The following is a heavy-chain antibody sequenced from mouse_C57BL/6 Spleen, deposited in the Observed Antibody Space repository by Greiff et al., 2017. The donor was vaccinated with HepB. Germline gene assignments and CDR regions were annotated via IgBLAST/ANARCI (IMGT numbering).Heavy chain of an antibody. V-gene: IGHV1-26*01. D-gene: IGHD2-5*01. J-gene: IGHJ1*03. CDR1: GYTFTDYY. Sequence: EVQLQQSGPELVKPGASVKISCKASGYTFTDYYMNWVKQSHGKSLEWIGDINPNNGGTSYNQKFKGKATLTVDKSSSTAYMELRSLTSEDSAVYYCARREGNSNYVWYFDVWGTGTTVTVSS. CDR3: ARREGNSNYVWYFDV. CDR2: INPNNGGT.